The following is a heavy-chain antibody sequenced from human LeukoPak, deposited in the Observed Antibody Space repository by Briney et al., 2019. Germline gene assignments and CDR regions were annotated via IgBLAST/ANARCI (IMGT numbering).Heavy chain of an antibody. V-gene: IGHV4-61*01. D-gene: IGHD3-3*02. J-gene: IGHJ3*02. CDR3: ARSLADDAFDI. CDR1: GGSVSSGTYY. Sequence: SETLSLTCTVSGGSVSSGTYYWSWIRQPPGKGLEWIGYIYYSGSTNYNPSLKSRVTISMDTSKNQFSLKLSSVTAADTAVYYCARSLADDAFDIWGQGTMVTVSS. CDR2: IYYSGST.